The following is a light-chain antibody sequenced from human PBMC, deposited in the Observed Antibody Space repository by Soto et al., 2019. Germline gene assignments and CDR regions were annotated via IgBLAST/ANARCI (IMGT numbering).Light chain of an antibody. CDR3: SSYTSTTTPVV. Sequence: QSVLTQPASVSGSPGQSITISCAGTSSDVGGYNFVSWYQQHPGNVPKLMVYEVTNRPSGVSSRFSGSKSGNTASLTISVLQAEDEADYYCSSYTSTTTPVVFGGGTKLTVL. J-gene: IGLJ2*01. CDR2: EVT. CDR1: SSDVGGYNF. V-gene: IGLV2-14*01.